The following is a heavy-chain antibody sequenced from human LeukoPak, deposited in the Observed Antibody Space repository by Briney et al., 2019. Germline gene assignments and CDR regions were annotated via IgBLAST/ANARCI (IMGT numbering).Heavy chain of an antibody. CDR1: RGSIRNYY. CDR2: IYYSGST. Sequence: SETLSLTCTVSRGSIRNYYWSCIRQSPGKGLEWIGYIYYSGSTNYNPSLKSRVSISVDTSKNQFSLKLTSVTPADTAVYYCARETVIASSYDYWGQGILVTVSS. J-gene: IGHJ4*02. V-gene: IGHV4-59*01. D-gene: IGHD4-17*01. CDR3: ARETVIASSYDY.